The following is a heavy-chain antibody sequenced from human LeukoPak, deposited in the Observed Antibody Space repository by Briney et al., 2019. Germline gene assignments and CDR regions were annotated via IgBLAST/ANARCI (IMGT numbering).Heavy chain of an antibody. J-gene: IGHJ4*02. Sequence: SETLSLTCTVSVGSISSSSYYWGWIRQPPGKGLEWIGSIYYTGSTYYNPSLKSRVTISVDTSKNQFSLKLTSVTAADAAVYYCARGSGSSAGFDFWGQGTLVTVSS. CDR3: ARGSGSSAGFDF. D-gene: IGHD3-10*01. CDR2: IYYTGST. V-gene: IGHV4-39*01. CDR1: VGSISSSSYY.